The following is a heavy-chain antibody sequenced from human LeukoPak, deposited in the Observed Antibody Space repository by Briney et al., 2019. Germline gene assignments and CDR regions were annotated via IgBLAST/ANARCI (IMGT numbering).Heavy chain of an antibody. CDR2: IIPILGIA. D-gene: IGHD3-3*01. Sequence: SVTVSCKASGGTFSSYAISWVRQAPGQGLEWMGRIIPILGIANYAQKFQGRVTITADKSTSTAYMELSSLRSEDTAVYYCAARKSNYDFWSGGMDVWGQGTTVTVSS. V-gene: IGHV1-69*04. J-gene: IGHJ6*02. CDR1: GGTFSSYA. CDR3: AARKSNYDFWSGGMDV.